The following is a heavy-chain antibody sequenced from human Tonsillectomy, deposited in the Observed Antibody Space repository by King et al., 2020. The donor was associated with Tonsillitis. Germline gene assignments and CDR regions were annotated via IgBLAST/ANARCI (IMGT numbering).Heavy chain of an antibody. Sequence: VQLQESGPGLVKPSETLSLTCTVSGYSISSGYYWGWIRQSPGKGLEWIGSIYHSGNTYYNPSLKSRVTITVDTSKKQFSQKVSSVTAADAAVYYCARDRTSGWNCFDPWGQGTLVTVSS. CDR3: ARDRTSGWNCFDP. V-gene: IGHV4-38-2*02. CDR1: GYSISSGYY. D-gene: IGHD6-19*01. CDR2: IYHSGNT. J-gene: IGHJ5*02.